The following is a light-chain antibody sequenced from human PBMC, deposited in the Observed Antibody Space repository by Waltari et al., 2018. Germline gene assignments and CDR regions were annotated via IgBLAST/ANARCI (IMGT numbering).Light chain of an antibody. CDR2: EGS. J-gene: IGLJ1*01. V-gene: IGLV2-23*01. CDR3: CSYAVGASYV. Sequence: QSALTQPASVSGSPGQSITISCTGTSSDVGSYNLVSWYQQHPGKAPKLMIYEGSNRPSGIYPLFSGSTCGNTAALTISGPQAEDAAAYSVCSYAVGASYVFGTGTKVTVL. CDR1: SSDVGSYNL.